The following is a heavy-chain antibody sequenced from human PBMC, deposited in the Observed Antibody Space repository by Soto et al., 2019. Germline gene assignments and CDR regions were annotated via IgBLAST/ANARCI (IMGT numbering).Heavy chain of an antibody. J-gene: IGHJ3*02. D-gene: IGHD2-15*01. CDR3: VFYCSGGSCYLRAFDI. Sequence: ASVKVSCKASGGTFSSYTISWVRQAPGQGLEWMGRIIPILGIANYAQKFQGRVTITADKSTSTAYMELSSLRSEDTAVYYCVFYCSGGSCYLRAFDIWGKGKMVTVSS. CDR2: IIPILGIA. CDR1: GGTFSSYT. V-gene: IGHV1-69*02.